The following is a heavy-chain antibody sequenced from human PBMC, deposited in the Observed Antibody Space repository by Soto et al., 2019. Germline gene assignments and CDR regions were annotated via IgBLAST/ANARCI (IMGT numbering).Heavy chain of an antibody. CDR3: ARAVAVPADFDY. V-gene: IGHV1-3*01. CDR1: GYTFTSYA. J-gene: IGHJ4*02. D-gene: IGHD6-19*01. Sequence: ASVKVSCKASGYTFTSYAMHWVRQAPGQRLEWMGWINAGNGNTKYSQKFQGRVTITRDTSAGTAYMELSSLRSEDTVLYYCARAVAVPADFDYWGQGTLVTVSS. CDR2: INAGNGNT.